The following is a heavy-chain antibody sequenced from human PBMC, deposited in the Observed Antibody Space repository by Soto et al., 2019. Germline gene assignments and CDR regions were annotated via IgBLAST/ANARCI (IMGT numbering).Heavy chain of an antibody. J-gene: IGHJ4*02. V-gene: IGHV1-69*06. Sequence: QVVLLQSGSEVTEPGSSVRVSCQVSGSTFNNFAFSWVRQAPGHGPEWMGGIVVISKTADYSQRFRDSDTITADTSTNTLYMELGSLTFEYTAVYYCARAIKRWEFHYDIDYWGQGTLVTVSS. CDR1: GSTFNNFA. CDR2: IVVISKTA. CDR3: ARAIKRWEFHYDIDY. D-gene: IGHD1-26*01.